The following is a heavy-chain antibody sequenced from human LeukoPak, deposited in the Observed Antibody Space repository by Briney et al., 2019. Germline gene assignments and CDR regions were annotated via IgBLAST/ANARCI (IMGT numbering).Heavy chain of an antibody. CDR2: IYYSGST. D-gene: IGHD6-13*01. Sequence: SETLSLTCTVSGGSISSYYWSWIRQPPGKGLEWIGYIYYSGSTNYNPSLKSRVTISVDTSKNQFSLKLSSVTAADTAVYYCARVLTATGYSSSWYNWYFDLWGRGTLVTVSS. CDR3: ARVLTATGYSSSWYNWYFDL. CDR1: GGSISSYY. V-gene: IGHV4-59*01. J-gene: IGHJ2*01.